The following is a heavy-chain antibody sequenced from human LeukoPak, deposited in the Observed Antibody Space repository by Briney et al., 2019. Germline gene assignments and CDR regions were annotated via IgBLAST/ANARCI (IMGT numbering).Heavy chain of an antibody. Sequence: GGSLRLSCAASGFTFSSYGMHWVRQAPGKGLEWVAFIRYDGSNKYYADSVKGRFTISRDNSKNTLYLQMNSLRAEDTAVYYCATHWHGSVWNYGMDVWGQGTTVTVSS. J-gene: IGHJ6*02. CDR1: GFTFSSYG. CDR3: ATHWHGSVWNYGMDV. D-gene: IGHD3-10*01. V-gene: IGHV3-30*02. CDR2: IRYDGSNK.